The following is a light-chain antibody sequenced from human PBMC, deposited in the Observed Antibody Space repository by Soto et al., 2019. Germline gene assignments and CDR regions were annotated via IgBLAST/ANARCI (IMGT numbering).Light chain of an antibody. Sequence: EIVLTQSPGTLSLSPGERATLSCRASQSVTSSYLAWYQQKLGQAPRLLIYGASSRATGIPDRFSGSGSGTDFTLTITRLEPEDFAVYHCQQCGTSPITFGQGTRLEMK. J-gene: IGKJ5*01. V-gene: IGKV3-20*01. CDR2: GAS. CDR1: QSVTSSY. CDR3: QQCGTSPIT.